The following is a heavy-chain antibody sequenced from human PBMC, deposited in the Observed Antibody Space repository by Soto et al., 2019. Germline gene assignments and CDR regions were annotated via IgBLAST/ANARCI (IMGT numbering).Heavy chain of an antibody. CDR2: IYYSGST. V-gene: IGHV4-59*08. CDR1: GGSISSYY. Sequence: QVQLQESGPGLVKPSETLSLTCTVSGGSISSYYWSWIRQPPGKGLEWIGYIYYSGSTNYNPSLKGRVTISVDTSKNQFSLKLSSVTAADTAVYYCARGRYCSGGSCYTFDYWGQGTLVTVSS. CDR3: ARGRYCSGGSCYTFDY. J-gene: IGHJ4*02. D-gene: IGHD2-15*01.